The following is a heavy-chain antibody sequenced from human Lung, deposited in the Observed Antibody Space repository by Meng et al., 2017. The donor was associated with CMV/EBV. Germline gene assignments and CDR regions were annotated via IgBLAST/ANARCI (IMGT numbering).Heavy chain of an antibody. Sequence: SRWRTWNRRVTGKGMEWTGKRCLSGSSKNNPCVKSRIAISVDELKNQFTMQVGSMTAADTDVYYCARIDRGRILKYCGSDCSTTDYWGQGTLVTVSS. CDR1: SRW. CDR3: ARIDRGRILKYCGSDCSTTDY. CDR2: RCLSGSS. J-gene: IGHJ4*02. V-gene: IGHV4-4*02. D-gene: IGHD2-21*02.